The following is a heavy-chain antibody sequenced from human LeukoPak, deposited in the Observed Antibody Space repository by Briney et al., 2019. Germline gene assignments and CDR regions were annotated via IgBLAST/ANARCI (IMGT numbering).Heavy chain of an antibody. Sequence: GGSLRLSCSASGFTFSSYAMHWVRQAPGKGLEYVSAISSNGGSTYYADSVKGRFIISRDKSKNTLYLQMSSLRAEDTAVYYCVKQGQGMATTFFDYWGQGTLVTVSS. CDR3: VKQGQGMATTFFDY. D-gene: IGHD5-24*01. J-gene: IGHJ4*02. CDR2: ISSNGGST. CDR1: GFTFSSYA. V-gene: IGHV3-64D*06.